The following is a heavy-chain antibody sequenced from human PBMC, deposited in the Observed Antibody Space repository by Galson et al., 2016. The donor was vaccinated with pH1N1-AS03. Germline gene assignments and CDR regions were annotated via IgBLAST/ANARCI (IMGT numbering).Heavy chain of an antibody. J-gene: IGHJ4*02. Sequence: SCKASGGTFSTNGFTWVRQAPGQGLEWMGRIIPMLGRGNYAQKFQGRVTIIADISTSTTYMELSNLTSEDTAIYYCARERDCSSSSIFVYWGQGTQVTVSS. CDR1: GGTFSTNG. D-gene: IGHD6-6*01. CDR2: IIPMLGRG. CDR3: ARERDCSSSSIFVY. V-gene: IGHV1-69*04.